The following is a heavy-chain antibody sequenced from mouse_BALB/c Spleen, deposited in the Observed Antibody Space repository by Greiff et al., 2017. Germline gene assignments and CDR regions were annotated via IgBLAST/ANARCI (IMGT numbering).Heavy chain of an antibody. V-gene: IGHV1-37*01. CDR3: GRGEVFAY. CDR2: INPYIGDT. CDR1: GYSFTGYF. Sequence: VHVKQSGPELVKPGASVKISCTASGYSFTGYFMNWVKQSHGKSLEWIGRINPYIGDTFYNQKFKGKTTLTVDKTSSTAHMELLSLTSEDSAVYCCGRGEVFAYWGQGTLVTVSA. J-gene: IGHJ3*01.